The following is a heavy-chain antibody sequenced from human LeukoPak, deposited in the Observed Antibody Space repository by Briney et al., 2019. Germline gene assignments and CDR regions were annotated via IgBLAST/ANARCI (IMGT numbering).Heavy chain of an antibody. J-gene: IGHJ6*02. V-gene: IGHV1-8*01. CDR3: ASASLGYYYYYGMDV. CDR2: MSPNSGNT. D-gene: IGHD7-27*01. Sequence: ASVKVSCKASGYTFTSYDINWVRQATGQGLEWMGWMSPNSGNTGYAQKFQGRVTMTRNTSISTAYMELSSLRSEDTAVYYCASASLGYYYYYGMDVWGQGTTVTVSS. CDR1: GYTFTSYD.